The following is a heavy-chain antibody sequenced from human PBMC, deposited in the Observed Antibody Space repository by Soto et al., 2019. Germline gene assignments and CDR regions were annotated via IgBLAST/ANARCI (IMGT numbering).Heavy chain of an antibody. J-gene: IGHJ4*03. CDR2: IKQDGSDQ. D-gene: IGHD2-8*01. CDR3: ARQHNGYGAY. Sequence: EVQLVESGGGLVQPGGSLRLSCVASEFSLSTYWMSWVRQAPGKGLEWVANIKQDGSDQNYVDSVKGRFTISRDNAKNSLYLQMNSLRAEDTAVYYCARQHNGYGAYWGQGTLVTVSS. CDR1: EFSLSTYW. V-gene: IGHV3-7*01.